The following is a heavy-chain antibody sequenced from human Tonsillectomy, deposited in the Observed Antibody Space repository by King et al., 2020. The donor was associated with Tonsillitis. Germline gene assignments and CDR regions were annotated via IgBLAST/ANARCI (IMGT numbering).Heavy chain of an antibody. CDR3: ARDPGVATIWDRPIDY. J-gene: IGHJ4*02. V-gene: IGHV3-20*04. CDR2: IIWNGGST. D-gene: IGHD5-12*01. Sequence: VQLVESGGGVVRPGGSLRLSCAASGFTFGDYGMSWVRQAPGKGLEWVSGIIWNGGSTYYADSVKGRFTISRDNAKNSLYLQMNSLRAEDTALYYCARDPGVATIWDRPIDYWGQGTLVTVSS. CDR1: GFTFGDYG.